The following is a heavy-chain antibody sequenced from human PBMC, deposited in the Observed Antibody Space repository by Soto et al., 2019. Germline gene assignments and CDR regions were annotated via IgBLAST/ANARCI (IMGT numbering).Heavy chain of an antibody. D-gene: IGHD3-16*02. V-gene: IGHV3-7*01. CDR3: ARTTDLYDYVWASYRYIRYFDH. CDR1: GFTFSSYW. J-gene: IGHJ4*02. CDR2: IKQDGSEK. Sequence: PGGSLRLSCAASGFTFSSYWMTWVRQAPGKGLEWVANIKQDGSEKYYVDSVKGRLTISRDNAKNSLYLQMNSLRAEDTAVYYCARTTDLYDYVWASYRYIRYFDHWGQGTLVTVSS.